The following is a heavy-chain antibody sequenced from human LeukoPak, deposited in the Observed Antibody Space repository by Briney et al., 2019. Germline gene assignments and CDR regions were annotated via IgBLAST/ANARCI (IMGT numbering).Heavy chain of an antibody. CDR3: ARAERGYSGYEFDY. J-gene: IGHJ4*02. D-gene: IGHD5-12*01. CDR1: GYTFTSYD. Sequence: ASVKVSCKASGYTFTSYDINWVRQATGQGLEWMGWMNPNSGNTGYAQKFQGRVTMTRNTSICTAYMELSSLRSEDTAVYYCARAERGYSGYEFDYWGQGTLVTVSS. V-gene: IGHV1-8*01. CDR2: MNPNSGNT.